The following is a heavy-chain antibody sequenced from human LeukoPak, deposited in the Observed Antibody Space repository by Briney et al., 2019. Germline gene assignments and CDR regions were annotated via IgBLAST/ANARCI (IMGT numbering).Heavy chain of an antibody. Sequence: PGGSLRLSCAASGFTFSSYGMHWVRQAPGKGLEWVAFIRYDGSNKYYADSVKGRFTISRDNSKNTVYLQINSLRAEDTAVYYCAKDRLQWLVPYYFDYWGQGTLVTVSS. J-gene: IGHJ4*02. CDR2: IRYDGSNK. CDR3: AKDRLQWLVPYYFDY. V-gene: IGHV3-30*02. CDR1: GFTFSSYG. D-gene: IGHD6-19*01.